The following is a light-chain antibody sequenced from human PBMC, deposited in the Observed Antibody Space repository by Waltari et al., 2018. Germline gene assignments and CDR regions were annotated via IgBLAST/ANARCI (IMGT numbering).Light chain of an antibody. CDR2: KAS. Sequence: DIQMTQSPSTLSASVGDRVTITCRASQRISSWLAWYQQKPGKAPKLLIYKASSLESGVPSRFSGSGSGTEFTLTISSLQPDDFATYYCQQYNSYLGTFGQGTKVEIK. CDR3: QQYNSYLGT. V-gene: IGKV1-5*03. J-gene: IGKJ1*01. CDR1: QRISSW.